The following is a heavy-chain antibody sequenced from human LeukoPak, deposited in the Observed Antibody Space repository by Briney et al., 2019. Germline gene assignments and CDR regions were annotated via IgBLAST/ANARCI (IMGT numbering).Heavy chain of an antibody. CDR3: AKDLSDSSGYYYLLGDY. V-gene: IGHV3-23*01. CDR2: IIGSGGST. Sequence: PGGSLRLSCAASGFTFSSHSMSWVRQAPGKWLEWVSAIIGSGGSTYYADSVKGRFTISRDNSKNTLYLQMNSLRAEDTAVYYCAKDLSDSSGYYYLLGDYWGQGTLVTVSS. J-gene: IGHJ4*02. CDR1: GFTFSSHS. D-gene: IGHD3-22*01.